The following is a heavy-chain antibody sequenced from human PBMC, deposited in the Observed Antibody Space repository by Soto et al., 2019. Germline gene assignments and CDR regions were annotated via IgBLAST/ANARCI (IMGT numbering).Heavy chain of an antibody. CDR3: ARPSVFRGSYLDY. CDR1: GFTFSSYA. J-gene: IGHJ4*02. V-gene: IGHV3-30-3*01. Sequence: PEGTLRLSCAASGFTFSSYAMHWVRQAPGKGLEWVAVISYDGSNKYYADSVKGRFTISRDNSKNTLYLQMNSLRAEDTAVYYCARPSVFRGSYLDYWGQGTLVTVSS. D-gene: IGHD3-16*02. CDR2: ISYDGSNK.